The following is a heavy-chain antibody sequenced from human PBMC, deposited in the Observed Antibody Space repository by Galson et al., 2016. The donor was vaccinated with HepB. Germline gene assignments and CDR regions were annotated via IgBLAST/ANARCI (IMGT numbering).Heavy chain of an antibody. D-gene: IGHD2-2*01. CDR1: GFTVSNNY. J-gene: IGHJ4*02. CDR2: IWYDGSNK. Sequence: SLRLSCAASGFTVSNNYMSWVRQAPGKGLEWVAVIWYDGSNKYYADSVKGRFTISRDNSKNTLYLQMNSLRAEDTAVYYCAKPIPSPGTWNFASWGQGTLVSVSS. CDR3: AKPIPSPGTWNFAS. V-gene: IGHV3-33*08.